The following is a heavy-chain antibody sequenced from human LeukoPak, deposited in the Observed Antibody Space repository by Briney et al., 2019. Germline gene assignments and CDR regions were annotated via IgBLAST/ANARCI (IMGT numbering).Heavy chain of an antibody. D-gene: IGHD5-18*01. Sequence: GGSLRLSCAASGFTVSSNYMSWVRQAPGKGLEWVSVIYSGGSTYYADSVKGRFTISRDNSKNTLYLQMNSLRAEDTAVYYCARGYSYGFVDYFDYWGQGTLVTVSS. V-gene: IGHV3-66*01. CDR2: IYSGGST. J-gene: IGHJ4*02. CDR1: GFTVSSNY. CDR3: ARGYSYGFVDYFDY.